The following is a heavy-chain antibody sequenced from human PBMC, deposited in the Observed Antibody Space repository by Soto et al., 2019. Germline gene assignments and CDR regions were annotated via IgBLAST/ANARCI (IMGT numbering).Heavy chain of an antibody. J-gene: IGHJ4*02. Sequence: EVQLVESGGGLVQPGGSLRLSCAVSGFTFSSYAMHWVRQAPGKGLAYVSAISSYGGSTYYANSVKGRFTISRDNSKNTRYLQMGSLRAEDMAGYYCARDRESSGGYESPTSFDYWGQGTLVTVSS. CDR2: ISSYGGST. V-gene: IGHV3-64*01. CDR3: ARDRESSGGYESPTSFDY. CDR1: GFTFSSYA. D-gene: IGHD6-19*01.